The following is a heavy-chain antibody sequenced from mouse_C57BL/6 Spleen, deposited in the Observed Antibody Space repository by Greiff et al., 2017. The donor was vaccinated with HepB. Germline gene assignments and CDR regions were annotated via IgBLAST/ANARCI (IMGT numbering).Heavy chain of an antibody. V-gene: IGHV5-4*01. CDR2: ISDGGSYT. CDR3: ARDHGSSFDY. CDR1: GFTFSSYA. Sequence: EVKVEESGGGLVKPGGSLKLSCAASGFTFSSYAMSWVRQTPEKRLEWVATISDGGSYTYYPDNVKGRFTISRDNAKNNLYLQMSHLKSEDTAMYYCARDHGSSFDYWGQGTTLTVSS. D-gene: IGHD1-1*01. J-gene: IGHJ2*01.